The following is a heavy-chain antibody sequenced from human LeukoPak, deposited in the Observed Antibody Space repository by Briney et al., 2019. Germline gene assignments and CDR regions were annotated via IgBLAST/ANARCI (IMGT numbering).Heavy chain of an antibody. J-gene: IGHJ4*02. CDR2: INTDGSTT. Sequence: PGGSLRLSCAASGFTVSSNYMSWVRQAPGKGLEWVSRINTDGSTTTYADSVKGRFTISRDNAKNTLYLQMNSLRAEDTAVYCCARAADYYASGIFYWGQGTLVTVSS. CDR1: GFTVSSNY. V-gene: IGHV3-74*01. CDR3: ARAADYYASGIFY. D-gene: IGHD3-10*01.